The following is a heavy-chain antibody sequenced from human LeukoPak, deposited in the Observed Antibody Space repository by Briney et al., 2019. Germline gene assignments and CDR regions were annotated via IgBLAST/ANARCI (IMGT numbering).Heavy chain of an antibody. D-gene: IGHD4-23*01. V-gene: IGHV4-59*01. CDR3: ARGAGDGGNSAAFDI. CDR2: IYYSGST. J-gene: IGHJ3*02. CDR1: GGSISSYY. Sequence: KASETLSLTCTVSGGSISSYYWSWIRQPPGKGLGWIGYIYYSGSTNYNPSLKSRVTISVGTSKNQFSLRLSSGTAADTAVYYCARGAGDGGNSAAFDIWGQGTMVTVSS.